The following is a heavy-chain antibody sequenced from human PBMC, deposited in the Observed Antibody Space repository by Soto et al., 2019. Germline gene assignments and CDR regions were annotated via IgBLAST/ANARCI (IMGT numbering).Heavy chain of an antibody. Sequence: SETLSLTCFVSGGSVSRGSYYWTWIRQPPGKGLEWIGYILDSGTTDYNPSLKSRVTMSVDTSKNQFSLNLRSVTAADTAVYYCARRRVLPAQYYFDSWGQGVVVTVSS. CDR3: ARRRVLPAQYYFDS. V-gene: IGHV4-61*01. J-gene: IGHJ4*02. CDR1: GGSVSRGSYY. CDR2: ILDSGTT. D-gene: IGHD6-19*01.